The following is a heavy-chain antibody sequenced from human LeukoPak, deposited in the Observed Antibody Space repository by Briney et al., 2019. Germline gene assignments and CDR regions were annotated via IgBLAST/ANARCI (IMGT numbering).Heavy chain of an antibody. CDR2: IYTSGST. V-gene: IGHV4-61*02. J-gene: IGHJ4*02. CDR3: AREALGATSSFDY. Sequence: SETLSLTCTVSGGSISSGSYYWSWIRQPAGKGLEWIGRIYTSGSTNYNPSLKSRVTISVDTSKNQFSLKLSSVTAADTAVYYCAREALGATSSFDYWGQGTLVTVSS. D-gene: IGHD1-26*01. CDR1: GGSISSGSYY.